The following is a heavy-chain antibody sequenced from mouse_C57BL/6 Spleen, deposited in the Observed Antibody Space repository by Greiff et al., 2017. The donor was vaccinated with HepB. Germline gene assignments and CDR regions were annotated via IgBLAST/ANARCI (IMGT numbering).Heavy chain of an antibody. V-gene: IGHV3-1*01. J-gene: IGHJ3*01. Sequence: EVKLMESGPGMVKPSQSLSLTCTVTGYSITSGYDWHWIRHFPGNKLEWMGYISYSGSTNYNPSLKSRISITHDTSKNHFFLKLNSVTTEDTATYYCARGSLLLSFAYWGQGTLVTVSA. CDR2: ISYSGST. CDR1: GYSITSGYD. CDR3: ARGSLLLSFAY. D-gene: IGHD2-10*01.